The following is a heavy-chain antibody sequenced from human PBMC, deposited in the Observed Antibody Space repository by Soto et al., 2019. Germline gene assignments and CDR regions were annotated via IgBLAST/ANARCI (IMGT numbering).Heavy chain of an antibody. V-gene: IGHV4-59*01. CDR1: GGSISGYY. J-gene: IGHJ1*01. D-gene: IGHD3-10*01. Sequence: SETLSLTCTVSGGSISGYYWSWIRQPPGKGLEWIGYINDSGSTNYSPSLKSRVTISVDTSKNQFSLNLNSVTAADTAVYYCARGGSNYLPLQHWGQGTLVTVSS. CDR2: INDSGST. CDR3: ARGGSNYLPLQH.